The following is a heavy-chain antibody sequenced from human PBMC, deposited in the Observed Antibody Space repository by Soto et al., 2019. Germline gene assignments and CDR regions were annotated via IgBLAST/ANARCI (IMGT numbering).Heavy chain of an antibody. CDR1: GFTLSGYA. CDR2: ISYDGRDE. V-gene: IGHV3-30*04. Sequence: QVRLVESGGGVVQPGRSLRLSCAASGFTLSGYAMHWVRQAPGKGLEWVAVISYDGRDEYRADSVKGRFTISRDISKNTLYLQLNSLRAEDTSVYYCARDSESGYDSGGPLGYWGQGTLVTVSS. J-gene: IGHJ4*02. D-gene: IGHD5-12*01. CDR3: ARDSESGYDSGGPLGY.